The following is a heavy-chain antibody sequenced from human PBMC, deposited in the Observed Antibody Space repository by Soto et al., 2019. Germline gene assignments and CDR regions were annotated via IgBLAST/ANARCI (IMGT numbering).Heavy chain of an antibody. V-gene: IGHV1-58*01. CDR3: AADCGGDCKSDYYYGMDV. Sequence: SVKVSCKTSGFTFPSPAVQRVRQARGQRLEWIGWIVVGSGNTNYAQKFQERVTITRDMPTSTAYMELSSLRSVDTAVYYCAADCGGDCKSDYYYGMDVWGQGTMVTVSS. J-gene: IGHJ6*02. CDR2: IVVGSGNT. CDR1: GFTFPSPA. D-gene: IGHD2-21*02.